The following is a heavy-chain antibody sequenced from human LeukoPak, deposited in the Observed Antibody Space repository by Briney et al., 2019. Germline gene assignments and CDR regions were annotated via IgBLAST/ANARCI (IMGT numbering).Heavy chain of an antibody. CDR1: GGSISSYY. V-gene: IGHV4-4*07. CDR3: ARDQDYYDSGGYPA. CDR2: IYTSGST. J-gene: IGHJ5*02. Sequence: KPSETLSLTCTVSGGSISSYYWSWIRQPAGKGLEWIGRIYTSGSTNYNPSLKSRVTMSVDTSKNQFSLKLSSVTAADTAVYYCARDQDYYDSGGYPAWGQGTLVTVSS. D-gene: IGHD3-22*01.